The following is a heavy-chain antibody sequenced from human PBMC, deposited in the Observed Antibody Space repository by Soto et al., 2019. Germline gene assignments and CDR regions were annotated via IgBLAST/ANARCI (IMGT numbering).Heavy chain of an antibody. CDR3: ARPLGCYRAVAGTLDY. J-gene: IGHJ4*02. CDR2: ISYEGSKK. V-gene: IGHV3-30-3*01. CDR1: GFTFSSYA. Sequence: QVQLVESGGGVVQPGRSLRLSCAASGFTFSSYAMHWVRQAPGKGLEWVAVISYEGSKKYYADSGKGRFTISRDNSKNTLYLQMNSLRAEYTVVYYCARPLGCYRAVAGTLDYWGQVNLVTVFS. D-gene: IGHD6-19*01.